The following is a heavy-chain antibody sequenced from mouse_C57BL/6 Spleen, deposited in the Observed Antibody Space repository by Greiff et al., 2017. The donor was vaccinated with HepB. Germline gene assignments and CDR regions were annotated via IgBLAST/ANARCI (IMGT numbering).Heavy chain of an antibody. V-gene: IGHV5-17*01. J-gene: IGHJ2*01. CDR2: ISSGSSTI. Sequence: DVKLVESGGGLVKPGGSLKLSCAASGFTFSDYGMHWVRQAPEKGLEWVAYISSGSSTIYYADTVKGRFTISRDNAKNTLFLQMTSLRSEDTAMYYCARLTTVAYYFDYWGQGTTLTVSS. CDR1: GFTFSDYG. D-gene: IGHD1-1*01. CDR3: ARLTTVAYYFDY.